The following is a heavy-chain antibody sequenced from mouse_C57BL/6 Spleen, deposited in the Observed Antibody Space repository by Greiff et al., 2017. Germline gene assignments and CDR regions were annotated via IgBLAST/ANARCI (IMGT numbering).Heavy chain of an antibody. CDR3: ARTTTVLSPHYYAMDY. D-gene: IGHD1-1*01. J-gene: IGHJ4*01. Sequence: VQLQQSGAELVKPGASVKISCKASGYAFSSYWMNWVKQRPGKGLEWIGQIYPGDGDTNYNGKFKGKATLTADKSSSTAYMQLSSLTSEDSAVYFCARTTTVLSPHYYAMDYWGQGTSVTVSS. CDR2: IYPGDGDT. CDR1: GYAFSSYW. V-gene: IGHV1-80*01.